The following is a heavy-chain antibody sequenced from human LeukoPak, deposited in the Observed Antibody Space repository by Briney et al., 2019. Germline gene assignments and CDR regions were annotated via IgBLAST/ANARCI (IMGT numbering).Heavy chain of an antibody. V-gene: IGHV3-23*01. J-gene: IGHJ4*02. D-gene: IGHD6-13*01. Sequence: PGGSLRLSCAASGFTFSSYAMSWVRQAPGKGLEWVSAISGSGGSTYYADPVKGRFTISRDNSKNTLYLQMNSLTAEDTAVYYCAKSWSSSWYYFDYWGQGTLVTVSS. CDR2: ISGSGGST. CDR1: GFTFSSYA. CDR3: AKSWSSSWYYFDY.